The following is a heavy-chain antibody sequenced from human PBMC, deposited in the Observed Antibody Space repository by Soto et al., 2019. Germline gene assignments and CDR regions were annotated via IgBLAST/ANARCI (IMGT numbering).Heavy chain of an antibody. Sequence: GGSLRLSCAASGFTFSSYAMSWVRQAPGKGLEWVSAISGSGGSTYYADSVKGRFTISRDNSKNTLYLQMNSLRAEDTAVYYCAKTSRAVAGRSSGGFDYWGQGTLVTVSS. CDR3: AKTSRAVAGRSSGGFDY. J-gene: IGHJ4*02. D-gene: IGHD6-19*01. CDR2: ISGSGGST. V-gene: IGHV3-23*01. CDR1: GFTFSSYA.